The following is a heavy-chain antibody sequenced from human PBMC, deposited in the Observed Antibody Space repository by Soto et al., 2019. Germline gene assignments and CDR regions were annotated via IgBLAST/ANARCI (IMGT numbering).Heavy chain of an antibody. CDR3: ARDGPTVTTTKESYFDY. J-gene: IGHJ4*02. CDR2: INPNSGGT. D-gene: IGHD4-17*01. Sequence: QVQLVQSGAEVKKPGASVKVSCKASGYTFTGYYMHWVRQAPGQGLEWMGWINPNSGGTNYAQKFQGWVTMTRDTSISTAYMELSRLRSDDTAVYYCARDGPTVTTTKESYFDYWGQGTLVTVSS. CDR1: GYTFTGYY. V-gene: IGHV1-2*04.